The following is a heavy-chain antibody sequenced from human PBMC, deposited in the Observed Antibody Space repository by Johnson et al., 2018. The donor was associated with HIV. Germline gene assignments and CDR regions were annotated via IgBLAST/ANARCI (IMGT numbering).Heavy chain of an antibody. D-gene: IGHD2-15*01. V-gene: IGHV3-74*02. Sequence: EQLVESGGGVVQPGRSLRLSCAASGFTFSSYAMHWVRQAPGKGLVWVSRINSDGSSTSYADSVKGRFTISRDNAKNTLYLQMNSLRAEDTAVYYGARAWSLGAFDIWGQGTMVTVSS. J-gene: IGHJ3*02. CDR2: INSDGSST. CDR1: GFTFSSYA. CDR3: ARAWSLGAFDI.